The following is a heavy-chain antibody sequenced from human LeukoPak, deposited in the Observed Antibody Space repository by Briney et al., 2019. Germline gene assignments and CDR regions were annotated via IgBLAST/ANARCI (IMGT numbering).Heavy chain of an antibody. CDR3: AREYVDTAMVTAFDI. J-gene: IGHJ3*02. CDR1: GGSISSGDYY. D-gene: IGHD5-18*01. CDR2: IYYSGST. V-gene: IGHV4-30-4*08. Sequence: SQTLSLTCTVSGGSISSGDYYWSWIRQPPGKGLEWFGYIYYSGSTYYNPSLKRRVTISVDTAKNQFSLKLSSVTAADTTVYYCAREYVDTAMVTAFDIWGQGTMVTVSS.